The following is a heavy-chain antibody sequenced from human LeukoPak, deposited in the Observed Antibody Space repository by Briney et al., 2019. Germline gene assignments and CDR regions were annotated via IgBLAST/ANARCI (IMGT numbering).Heavy chain of an antibody. D-gene: IGHD2-15*01. J-gene: IGHJ3*02. CDR1: GFTFSSYA. CDR3: ARTRVGGPNAFDI. V-gene: IGHV3-23*01. CDR2: ISGSGGST. Sequence: GGSLRLSCAVSGFTFSSYAMSWVRQAPGKGLEWVSGISGSGGSTYYADSVKGRFTISKDNSKSTLYLQMNSLRAEGTAVYYCARTRVGGPNAFDIWGQGTMVTVSS.